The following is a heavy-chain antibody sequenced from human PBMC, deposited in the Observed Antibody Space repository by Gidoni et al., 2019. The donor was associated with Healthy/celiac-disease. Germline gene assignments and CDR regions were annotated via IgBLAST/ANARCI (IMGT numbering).Heavy chain of an antibody. CDR2: IRSKANSYAT. CDR3: LSPFGGVIVN. Sequence: GGGLVQPGGSLKLSCAASGFTFSGSAMHWVRQASGKGLEWVGRIRSKANSYATAYAASVKGRFTISRDDSKNTAYLQMNSLKTEDTAVYYCLSPFGGVIVNWGQGTLVTVSS. D-gene: IGHD3-16*02. J-gene: IGHJ4*02. CDR1: GFTFSGSA. V-gene: IGHV3-73*02.